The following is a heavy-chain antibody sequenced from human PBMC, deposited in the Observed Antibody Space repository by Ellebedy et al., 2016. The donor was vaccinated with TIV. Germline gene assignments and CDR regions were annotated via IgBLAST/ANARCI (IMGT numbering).Heavy chain of an antibody. CDR1: GFTFSSYA. V-gene: IGHV3-23*05. CDR3: VTRHNGGFDI. CDR2: IYTSGAT. Sequence: GGSLRLXXAASGFTFSSYAMSWVRQAPGKGLEWVSVIYTSGATYYADSVKGRFTISRDSSKKTLFLQMTSLGAEDTAVYYCVTRHNGGFDIWGQGTMVTVSS. D-gene: IGHD4-23*01. J-gene: IGHJ3*02.